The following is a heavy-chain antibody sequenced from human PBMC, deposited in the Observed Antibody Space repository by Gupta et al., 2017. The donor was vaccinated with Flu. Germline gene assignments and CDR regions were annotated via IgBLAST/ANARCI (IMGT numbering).Heavy chain of an antibody. D-gene: IGHD6-13*01. J-gene: IGHJ3*01. V-gene: IGHV3-30*03. CDR1: GFTFSRSG. CDR2: ISYHEIKK. CDR3: ARESYAAGSTFDGSFDV. Sequence: HVQLLESGGGVYQPGRSVPLSCAASGFTFSRSGRHGGRQATGKGLECVAVISYHEIKKDYVDPVKGRFTISRDKSKNILFLEMNNLSAEATAIYYCARESYAAGSTFDGSFDVWGQGTIVTVSS.